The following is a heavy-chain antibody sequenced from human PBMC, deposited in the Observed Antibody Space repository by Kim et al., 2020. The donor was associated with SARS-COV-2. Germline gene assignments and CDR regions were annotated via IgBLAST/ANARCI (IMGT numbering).Heavy chain of an antibody. Sequence: GGSLRLSCTASGFTFGDYAMSWFRQAPGKGLEWVGFIRSKAYGGTTEYAASVKGRFTISRDDSKSIAYLQMNSLKTEDTAVYYCAAGILTGYYSCGMDVWGQGTTVTVSS. V-gene: IGHV3-49*03. CDR1: GFTFGDYA. D-gene: IGHD3-9*01. CDR2: IRSKAYGGTT. J-gene: IGHJ6*02. CDR3: AAGILTGYYSCGMDV.